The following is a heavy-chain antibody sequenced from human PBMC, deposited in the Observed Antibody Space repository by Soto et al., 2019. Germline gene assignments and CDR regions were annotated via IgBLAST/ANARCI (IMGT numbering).Heavy chain of an antibody. CDR2: ISAYNGNT. V-gene: IGHV1-18*01. D-gene: IGHD2-15*01. Sequence: GASGKVSCKASGYTFTSYGISWVRQAPGQGLEWMGWISAYNGNTNYAQKLQGRVTMTTDTSTSTAYMELRSLRSDDTAVYYCARGIDVVVAATWYNWFGPCRQGTLFP. CDR3: ARGIDVVVAATWYNWFGP. J-gene: IGHJ5*02. CDR1: GYTFTSYG.